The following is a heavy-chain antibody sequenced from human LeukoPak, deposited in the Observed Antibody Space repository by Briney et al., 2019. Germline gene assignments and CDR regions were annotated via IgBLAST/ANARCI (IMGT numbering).Heavy chain of an antibody. CDR1: GGSISSSNW. Sequence: SETLSLTCAVSGGSISSSNWWSWVRQPPGKGLEWIGEIYHSGSTNYNPSLKSRVTISVDTSKNQFSLKLSSVTAADTAVYYCAGRRIVGATSYYYYGMDVWGQGTTVTVSS. J-gene: IGHJ6*02. V-gene: IGHV4-4*02. D-gene: IGHD1-26*01. CDR2: IYHSGST. CDR3: AGRRIVGATSYYYYGMDV.